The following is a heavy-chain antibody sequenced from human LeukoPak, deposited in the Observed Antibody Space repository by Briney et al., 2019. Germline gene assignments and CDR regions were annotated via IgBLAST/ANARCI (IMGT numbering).Heavy chain of an antibody. V-gene: IGHV1-46*01. D-gene: IGHD6-19*01. CDR3: AKPSSGWFFDY. Sequence: ASVKVSCKASGYTFTSYYMHWVRQAPGQGLEWMGIINPSGGSTSYAQKFQGRVTMTRDTSTSTVYMELSSLRSEDTAVYYCAKPSSGWFFDYWGQGALVTVSS. J-gene: IGHJ4*02. CDR1: GYTFTSYY. CDR2: INPSGGST.